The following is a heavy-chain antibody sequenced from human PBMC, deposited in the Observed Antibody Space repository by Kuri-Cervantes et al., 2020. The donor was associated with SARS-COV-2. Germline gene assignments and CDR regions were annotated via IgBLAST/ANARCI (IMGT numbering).Heavy chain of an antibody. CDR1: GFTFNSYA. CDR3: ATAYCDYADYVPYH. Sequence: GESLKISCAASGFTFNSYAMSWVRQAPGKGLEWVSGISGSGAITYYADSVKGRFTISRDKSKNTLFLQMNSLRAEDTAVYYCATAYCDYADYVPYHWGQGTLVTVSS. V-gene: IGHV3-23*01. D-gene: IGHD4-17*01. J-gene: IGHJ5*02. CDR2: ISGSGAIT.